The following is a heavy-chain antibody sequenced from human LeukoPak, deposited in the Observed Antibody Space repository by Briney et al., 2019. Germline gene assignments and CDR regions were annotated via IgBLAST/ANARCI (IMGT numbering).Heavy chain of an antibody. CDR2: ISSNGGST. J-gene: IGHJ1*01. V-gene: IGHV3-64D*09. Sequence: GGSLRLSCSASGFTFSSYAMHWVRQAPGKGLEYVSAISSNGGSTYYADSVKGRFTISRDNSKNTLYLQMSSLRAEDTAVYYCVKGQRYYDSSGYYSIEYFQHWGQGSLVTVSS. CDR1: GFTFSSYA. CDR3: VKGQRYYDSSGYYSIEYFQH. D-gene: IGHD3-22*01.